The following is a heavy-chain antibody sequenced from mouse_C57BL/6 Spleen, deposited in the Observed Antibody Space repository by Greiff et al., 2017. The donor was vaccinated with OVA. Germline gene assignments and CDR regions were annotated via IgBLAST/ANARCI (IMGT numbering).Heavy chain of an antibody. J-gene: IGHJ2*01. Sequence: EVNVVESGGGLVKPGGSLKLSCAASGFTFSDYGMHWVRQAPEKGLEWVAYISSGSSTIYYADTVKGRFTISRDNAKNTLFLQMTSLRSEDTAMYYCARTTTVAYYFDYWGQGTTLTVSS. CDR2: ISSGSSTI. V-gene: IGHV5-17*01. CDR1: GFTFSDYG. CDR3: ARTTTVAYYFDY. D-gene: IGHD1-1*01.